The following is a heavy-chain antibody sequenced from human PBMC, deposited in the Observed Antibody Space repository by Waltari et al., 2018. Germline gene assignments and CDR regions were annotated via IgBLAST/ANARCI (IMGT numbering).Heavy chain of an antibody. CDR1: GFTFSSSA. D-gene: IGHD6-13*01. V-gene: IGHV3-23*01. CDR3: AKVASIAAAGMDY. CDR2: ISGRGGRK. Sequence: EVQLLESGGGLVQPGGSLRLSCAASGFTFSSSAMSWVRQAPGKGLEWVSAISGRGGRKYYADAVKGRFTSSRDNSKNTLYLQRNSLRAEDTAVYYCAKVASIAAAGMDYWGQGTLVTVSS. J-gene: IGHJ4*02.